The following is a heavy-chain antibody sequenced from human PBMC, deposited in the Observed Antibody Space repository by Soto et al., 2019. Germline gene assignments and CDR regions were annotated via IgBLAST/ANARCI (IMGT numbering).Heavy chain of an antibody. CDR1: GYTFTSYG. D-gene: IGHD2-21*01. V-gene: IGHV1-18*01. CDR2: ISAYNGNT. Sequence: QVQLVQSGAEVKKPGASVKVSCKASGYTFTSYGISWVRQAPGQGLEWMGWISAYNGNTTYAQKLQGSVTKTTDTSTSTAYMVLRSLRSHATAVYYCARDITPPRDWGQATLVTVSA. J-gene: IGHJ4*02. CDR3: ARDITPPRD.